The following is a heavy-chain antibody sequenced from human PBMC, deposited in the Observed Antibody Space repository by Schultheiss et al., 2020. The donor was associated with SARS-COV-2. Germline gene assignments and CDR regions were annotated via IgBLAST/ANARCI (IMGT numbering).Heavy chain of an antibody. J-gene: IGHJ6*02. CDR3: ARGDYYYYRMDV. CDR1: GGSISSYY. Sequence: SETLSLTCTVSGGSISSYYWSWIRQPPGKGLEWIGYIYHSGSTYYNPSLKSRVTTSVDKSKNQFSLKLSSVTAADTAVYYCARGDYYYYRMDVWGQGTSVTVSS. V-gene: IGHV4-59*12. CDR2: IYHSGST.